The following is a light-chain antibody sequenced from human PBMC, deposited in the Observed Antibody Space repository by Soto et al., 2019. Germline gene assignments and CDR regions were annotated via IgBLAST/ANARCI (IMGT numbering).Light chain of an antibody. V-gene: IGKV1-33*01. J-gene: IGKJ3*01. CDR3: QRYDDVPLT. CDR1: QDINKF. CDR2: DAS. Sequence: DLQMTQSPPSLSASVGDRVTITCQASQDINKFLNWYQQKPGKAPKLLIYDASNLEAGVPSRFSGSGSGTDFTFTVSSLQPEDVGTYYCQRYDDVPLTFGPGTKVDIK.